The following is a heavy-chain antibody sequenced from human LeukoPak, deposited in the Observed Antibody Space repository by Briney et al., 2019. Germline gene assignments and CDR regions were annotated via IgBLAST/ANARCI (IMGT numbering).Heavy chain of an antibody. D-gene: IGHD3-16*01. J-gene: IGHJ4*02. CDR2: INTDGSTT. V-gene: IGHV3-74*01. CDR1: GFTFNNYW. Sequence: XGSLRLSCEASGFTFNNYWMHWVRQAPGKGAMLVSRINTDGSTTSYADSVKGRFTTSRENAKKTLYLQMNSLRVYDTAVYYCIRSDAYRYGDFDYWGQGALVTVSS. CDR3: IRSDAYRYGDFDY.